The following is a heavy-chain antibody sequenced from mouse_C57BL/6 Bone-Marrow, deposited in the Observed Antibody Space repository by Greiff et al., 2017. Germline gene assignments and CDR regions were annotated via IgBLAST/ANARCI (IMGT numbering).Heavy chain of an antibody. CDR2: ISYSGST. CDR1: GYSITSDY. J-gene: IGHJ1*03. V-gene: IGHV3-8*01. Sequence: VQLKESGPGLVQPSQSLSITCSVTGYSITSDYWNWIRKFPGNKLEYMGYISYSGSTYYNPSLKSRISITRDTSKNQYYLQLNSVTTEDTATYYCARYDYDEDWYFDVWGTGTTVTVSS. D-gene: IGHD2-4*01. CDR3: ARYDYDEDWYFDV.